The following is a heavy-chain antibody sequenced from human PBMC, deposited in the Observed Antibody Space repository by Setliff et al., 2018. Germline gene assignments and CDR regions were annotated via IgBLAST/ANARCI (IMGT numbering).Heavy chain of an antibody. J-gene: IGHJ4*02. V-gene: IGHV4-39*07. CDR1: GGSVKSHY. D-gene: IGHD3-22*01. Sequence: SETLSLTCTVSGGSVKSHYWGWIRQPPGKGLEWIASTYYSGNTYYNPSLKSRVTISVDTSKNQFSLKLTSVTAADTAVYYCARAPRYFDPTGSYFDFWGQGTLVTVSS. CDR3: ARAPRYFDPTGSYFDF. CDR2: TYYSGNT.